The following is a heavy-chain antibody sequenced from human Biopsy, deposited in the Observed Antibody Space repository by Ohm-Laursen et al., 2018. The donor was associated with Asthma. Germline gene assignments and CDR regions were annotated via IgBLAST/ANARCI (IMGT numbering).Heavy chain of an antibody. J-gene: IGHJ5*02. CDR2: IYYIGST. CDR1: GGSISSGGYY. CDR3: ARTTYGDDGFDP. D-gene: IGHD4-17*01. V-gene: IGHV4-31*03. Sequence: SQTLSLTCSVSGGSISSGGYYWSWVRQPPGKGLEWIGYIYYIGSTYYNPSLKSRVSISLDTSKNQFSLSLTSVTAADTAVYYCARTTYGDDGFDPWGQGTLVTVSS.